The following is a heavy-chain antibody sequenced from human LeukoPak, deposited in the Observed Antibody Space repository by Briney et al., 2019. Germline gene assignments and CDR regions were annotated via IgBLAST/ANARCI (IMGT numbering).Heavy chain of an antibody. J-gene: IGHJ5*02. Sequence: SETLSLTCAVYGGSFSGYYWSWLRQPPGKGLEWIGEINHSGSTNYNPSLKSRVTISVDTSKNQFSLKLSSVTAADTAVYYCSRRGRYYYGSGSYYISPWGQGTLVTVSS. CDR3: SRRGRYYYGSGSYYISP. D-gene: IGHD3-10*01. CDR1: GGSFSGYY. V-gene: IGHV4-34*01. CDR2: INHSGST.